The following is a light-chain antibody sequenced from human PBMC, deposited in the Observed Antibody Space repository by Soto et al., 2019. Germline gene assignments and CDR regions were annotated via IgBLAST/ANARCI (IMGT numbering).Light chain of an antibody. V-gene: IGKV3-20*01. Sequence: EIGATQSPGTVSLSPGERATLSCRASQSVNSAYLAWYQQKPGQAPRLLIYSSSSRATDIPDRFSGSGSVTDFTLTISRLEPDDFAVYYCQQYDKSPWTFGQGTKVDI. J-gene: IGKJ1*01. CDR2: SSS. CDR1: QSVNSAY. CDR3: QQYDKSPWT.